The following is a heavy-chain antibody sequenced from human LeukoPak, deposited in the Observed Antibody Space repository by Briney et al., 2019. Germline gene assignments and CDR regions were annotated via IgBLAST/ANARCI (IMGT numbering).Heavy chain of an antibody. J-gene: IGHJ6*02. Sequence: GASVKVSCKASGYTFTSYGISWVRQAPGQGLEWTGWISAYNGNTNYAQKLQGRVTMTTDTSTSTAYMELRSLRSDDTAVYYCARCSGGSMALRCYYGMDVWGQGTTVTVSS. CDR2: ISAYNGNT. D-gene: IGHD2-15*01. CDR1: GYTFTSYG. CDR3: ARCSGGSMALRCYYGMDV. V-gene: IGHV1-18*01.